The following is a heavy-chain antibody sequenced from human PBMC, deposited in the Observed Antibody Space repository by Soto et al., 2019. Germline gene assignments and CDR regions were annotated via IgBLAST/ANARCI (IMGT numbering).Heavy chain of an antibody. Sequence: PGGSLRLSCAASGFTFSSYWMYWVRQAPGKGLEWVSSISSSSSYIYYADSVKGRFTISRDNAKNSLYLQMNSLRAEDTAVYYCARLGAEFSTIDYWGQGTLVTVSS. V-gene: IGHV3-21*01. CDR3: ARLGAEFSTIDY. CDR2: ISSSSSYI. J-gene: IGHJ4*02. D-gene: IGHD2-21*01. CDR1: GFTFSSYW.